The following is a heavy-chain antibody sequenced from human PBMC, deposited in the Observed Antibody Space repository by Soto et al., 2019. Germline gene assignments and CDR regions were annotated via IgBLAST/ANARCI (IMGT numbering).Heavy chain of an antibody. CDR2: INDDGSST. Sequence: EVQLVESGGGLVQPGGSLRLSCAASGFTFSRHWMHWVRQTPGKGPVWVSRINDDGSSTKYADSVKGRFTIARDNAKNTVFLQMSSLRAEDTAVYYCAREVIAATGTIRSFDPWGQGTLVTVSS. J-gene: IGHJ5*02. D-gene: IGHD6-25*01. CDR1: GFTFSRHW. CDR3: AREVIAATGTIRSFDP. V-gene: IGHV3-74*03.